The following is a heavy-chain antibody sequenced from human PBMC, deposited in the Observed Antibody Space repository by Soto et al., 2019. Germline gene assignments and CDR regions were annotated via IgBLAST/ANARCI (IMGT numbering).Heavy chain of an antibody. CDR3: ARGNREIIRYLGGMDV. CDR2: MNPNSGNT. J-gene: IGHJ6*02. Sequence: XSVKVSSTASGSTFTSYDINWVRQATGQGLEWMGWMNPNSGNTGYAQKFQGRVTMTRNTSISTAYMELSSLRSEDTAVYYCARGNREIIRYLGGMDVWGQGTTVTVSS. CDR1: GSTFTSYD. D-gene: IGHD3-9*01. V-gene: IGHV1-8*01.